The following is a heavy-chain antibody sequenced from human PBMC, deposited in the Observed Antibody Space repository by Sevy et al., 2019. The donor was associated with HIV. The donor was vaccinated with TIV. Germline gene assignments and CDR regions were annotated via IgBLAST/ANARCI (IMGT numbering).Heavy chain of an antibody. D-gene: IGHD1-7*01. V-gene: IGHV3-11*01. J-gene: IGHJ3*02. CDR2: ISSGGSTI. CDR3: ARDMSAYTRNCMHEDSDAFDI. CDR1: GFTFSDYY. Sequence: GGSLRLSCAASGFTFSDYYMSWIRQAPGKGLEWVSYISSGGSTIYYADSVKGRFAISRDNAKNSLYLQMNSLRAEDTAVYYCARDMSAYTRNCMHEDSDAFDIWGQGTSVTVSS.